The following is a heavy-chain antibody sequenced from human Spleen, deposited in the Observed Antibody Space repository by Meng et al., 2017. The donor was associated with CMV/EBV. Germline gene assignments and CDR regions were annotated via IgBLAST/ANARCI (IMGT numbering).Heavy chain of an antibody. Sequence: RLSCAASGLTFSSYAMHWVRQAPGKGLEWVAVISYDGSNKYYADSVKGRFTISRDNSKNTLYLQMNSLRAEDTAVYYCSELLGPFDYWGQGTLVTVSS. CDR2: ISYDGSNK. D-gene: IGHD1-26*01. V-gene: IGHV3-30*04. J-gene: IGHJ4*02. CDR1: GLTFSSYA. CDR3: SELLGPFDY.